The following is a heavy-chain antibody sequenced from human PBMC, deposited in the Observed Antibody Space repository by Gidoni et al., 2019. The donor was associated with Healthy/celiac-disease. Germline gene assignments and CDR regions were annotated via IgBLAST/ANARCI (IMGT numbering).Heavy chain of an antibody. CDR3: TTGTTPYYYDSSGYSYYFDY. V-gene: IGHV3-15*01. D-gene: IGHD3-22*01. CDR1: GFTFSNAW. J-gene: IGHJ4*02. Sequence: EVQLVESGGGLVKPGGSLSLSCADSGFTFSNAWMSWVRQAPGKGLEWVGRIKSKTDGGTTDYAAPVKGRFTISRDDSKNTLYLQMNSLKTEDTAVYYCTTGTTPYYYDSSGYSYYFDYWGQGTLVTVSS. CDR2: IKSKTDGGTT.